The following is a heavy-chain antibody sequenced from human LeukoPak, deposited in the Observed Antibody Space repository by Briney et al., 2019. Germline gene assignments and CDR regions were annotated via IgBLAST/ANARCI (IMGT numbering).Heavy chain of an antibody. D-gene: IGHD4-17*01. V-gene: IGHV3-53*01. CDR3: ARGGYGDPYYFDY. CDR1: GFTVRSNY. CDR2: IYSGGST. Sequence: PGGSLRLSCAASGFTVRSNYMSSVRHAPGHWLESVSVIYSGGSTYYADAVKGRFTISRDNSKNTLYLQMNSLRAEDTAVYYCARGGYGDPYYFDYWGQGTLVTVSS. J-gene: IGHJ4*02.